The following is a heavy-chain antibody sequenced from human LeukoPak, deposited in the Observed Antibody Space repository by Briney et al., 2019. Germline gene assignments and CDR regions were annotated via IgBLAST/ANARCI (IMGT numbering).Heavy chain of an antibody. Sequence: GGSLRLSCAASGFTFNNYAMPWVRQAPGKGLQWVSTINGGDNGDNTYYADSVKGRFTVSRDNSKNTVYLQMNRLRGEDTAVYYCARDGIQLPDTLDYWGLGTLVTVSS. J-gene: IGHJ4*02. CDR1: GFTFNNYA. D-gene: IGHD1-1*01. CDR3: ARDGIQLPDTLDY. V-gene: IGHV3-23*01. CDR2: INGGDNGDNT.